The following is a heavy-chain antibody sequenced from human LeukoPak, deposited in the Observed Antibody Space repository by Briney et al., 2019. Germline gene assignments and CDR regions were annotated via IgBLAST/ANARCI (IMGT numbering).Heavy chain of an antibody. J-gene: IGHJ4*02. V-gene: IGHV1-18*01. D-gene: IGHD2-2*01. Sequence: ASVKVSCKASGGTFSSYGVSWVRQAPGQGLEWMGWISAYNGNTNYAQKLQGRVTMTTDTSTSTAYMELRSLRSDDTAVYYCARGGGQYQLPSFDYWGQGTLVTVSS. CDR3: ARGGGQYQLPSFDY. CDR1: GGTFSSYG. CDR2: ISAYNGNT.